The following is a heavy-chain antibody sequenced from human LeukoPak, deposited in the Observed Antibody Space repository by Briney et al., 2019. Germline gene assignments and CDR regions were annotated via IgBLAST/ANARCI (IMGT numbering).Heavy chain of an antibody. V-gene: IGHV4-61*02. CDR2: IYTSGST. Sequence: PSETLSLTCTVSGGSISSGSYYWSWIRQPAGKGLEWIGRIYTSGSTNYNPSLKSRVTISVDTSKNQFSLKLSSVTAADTAVYYCARHGPSSFYWYFDLWGRGTLVTVSS. CDR3: ARHGPSSFYWYFDL. J-gene: IGHJ2*01. D-gene: IGHD5-24*01. CDR1: GGSISSGSYY.